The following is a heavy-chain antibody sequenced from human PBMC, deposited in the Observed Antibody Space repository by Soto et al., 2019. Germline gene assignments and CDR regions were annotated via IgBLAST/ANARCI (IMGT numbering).Heavy chain of an antibody. J-gene: IGHJ4*02. D-gene: IGHD3-22*01. CDR1: GGTFSSYA. Sequence: QVQLVQSGAEVKKPGSSVKVSCKASGGTFSSYAISWVRQAPGQVLEWVGGIIPIFGTANYAQKFQGRVTITADESTSTAYMELSSLRSEDTAVYYCARGEIRYYDSSVFDYWGQGTLVTVSS. CDR2: IIPIFGTA. CDR3: ARGEIRYYDSSVFDY. V-gene: IGHV1-69*01.